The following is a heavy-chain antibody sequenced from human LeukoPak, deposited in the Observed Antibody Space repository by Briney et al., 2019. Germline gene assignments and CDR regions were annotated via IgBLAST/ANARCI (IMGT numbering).Heavy chain of an antibody. CDR2: IKSKTDGGTT. D-gene: IGHD3-10*01. CDR3: TTDHVGASGSYYPRDYYYYMDV. V-gene: IGHV3-15*01. J-gene: IGHJ6*03. Sequence: PGGSLRLSCAASGFTFSNAWMTWVRQAPGKGLEWVGRIKSKTDGGTTDYAAPAKGRFTISRDDSKNTLYLQMNSLKTEDTAVYYCTTDHVGASGSYYPRDYYYYMDVWGKGTTVTISS. CDR1: GFTFSNAW.